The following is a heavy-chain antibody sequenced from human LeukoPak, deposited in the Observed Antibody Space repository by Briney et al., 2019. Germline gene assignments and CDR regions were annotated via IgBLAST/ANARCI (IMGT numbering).Heavy chain of an antibody. CDR2: ISVYNGNL. CDR3: ARDRRSYCSGASCDSGADY. V-gene: IGHV1-18*01. J-gene: IGHJ4*02. D-gene: IGHD2-15*01. Sequence: ASVKVSCKASGYTFSSYGINWVRQAPGQGLEWMGWISVYNGNLNYAQKFQGRVMMTTDTSTSTAYMELRSLSSDDTAVYYCARDRRSYCSGASCDSGADYWGQGTLVTVSS. CDR1: GYTFSSYG.